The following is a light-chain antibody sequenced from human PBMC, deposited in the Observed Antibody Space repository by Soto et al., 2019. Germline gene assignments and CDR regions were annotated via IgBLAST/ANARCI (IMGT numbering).Light chain of an antibody. V-gene: IGLV1-51*02. CDR3: GTWDNSLRAGV. CDR2: QSN. J-gene: IGLJ2*01. Sequence: QSVLTQPPSVSAAPGQRVTISCSGIGSSYISWYQPLPGTAPKLLVYQSNKRPSGIPDRFSGSKSGTSATLGITGLQTGDEADYYCGTWDNSLRAGVFGGGTKVTVL. CDR1: IGSSY.